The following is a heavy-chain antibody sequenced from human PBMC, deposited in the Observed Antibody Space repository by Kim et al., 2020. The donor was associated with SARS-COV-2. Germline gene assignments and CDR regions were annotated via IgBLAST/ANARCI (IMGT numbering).Heavy chain of an antibody. CDR3: ARDGSNWPFDY. V-gene: IGHV4-4*07. CDR1: GGSISTYY. D-gene: IGHD2-8*01. J-gene: IGHJ4*02. CDR2: IYTSGST. Sequence: SETLSLTCTVSGGSISTYYWNWIRQPAGKKVEWIGRIYTSGSTNYNPSLKSRVTMSLDTSKKQFSLKLSSVTAADTAVYYCARDGSNWPFDYWGQGTLVTVSS.